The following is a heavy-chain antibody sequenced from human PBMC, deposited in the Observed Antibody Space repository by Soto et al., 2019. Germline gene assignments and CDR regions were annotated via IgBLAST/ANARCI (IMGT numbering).Heavy chain of an antibody. CDR1: GYTLTELS. D-gene: IGHD5-18*01. CDR3: ATDGPDTAMVDFDY. J-gene: IGHJ4*02. V-gene: IGHV1-24*01. CDR2: FDPEDGET. Sequence: ASVKVSCKVSGYTLTELSMHWLRQAPGKGLEWMGGFDPEDGETIYAQKFQGRVTMTEDTSTDTAYMELSSLRSEDTAVYYCATDGPDTAMVDFDYWGQGTLVTVSS.